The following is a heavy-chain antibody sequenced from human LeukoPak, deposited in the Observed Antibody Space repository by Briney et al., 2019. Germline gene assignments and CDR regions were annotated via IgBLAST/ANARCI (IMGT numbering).Heavy chain of an antibody. CDR1: GLTFSSYA. CDR2: MSYDGFNK. J-gene: IGHJ4*02. CDR3: AKTKGYSYGYYFDY. V-gene: IGHV3-30*18. Sequence: GGSLRLSCAASGLTFSSYAMHWVRQSLGKGLEWVAVMSYDGFNKYYADSVKGRFTISRDNSKNTLYLQMNSLRAEDTAVYYCAKTKGYSYGYYFDYWGQGTLVTVSS. D-gene: IGHD5-18*01.